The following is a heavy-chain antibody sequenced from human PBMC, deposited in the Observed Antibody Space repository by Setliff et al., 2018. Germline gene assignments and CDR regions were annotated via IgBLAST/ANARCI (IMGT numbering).Heavy chain of an antibody. Sequence: ASVKVSCKASGYTFTGYYMHWVRQAPGQGLEWMGTINPSGGSTSYPQKFQGRVTMTRDTSTSTVCMELSSLRSEDTAVYYCARVSGPLTLDGPVDIVARGLDAFDIWGQGTMVTVSS. V-gene: IGHV1-46*01. D-gene: IGHD5-12*01. CDR2: INPSGGST. CDR3: ARVSGPLTLDGPVDIVARGLDAFDI. J-gene: IGHJ3*02. CDR1: GYTFTGYY.